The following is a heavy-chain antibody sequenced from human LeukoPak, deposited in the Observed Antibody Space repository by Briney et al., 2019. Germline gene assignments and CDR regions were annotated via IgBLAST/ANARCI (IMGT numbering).Heavy chain of an antibody. Sequence: GASVKVSCKASGYTFTGYYMHWVRQAPGQGLEWMGWINPNSGGTNYAQKFQGRVTMTRDTSISTAYMELSRLRSDDTAVYYCARDLESSGYYSSFDCWGQGTLVTVSS. CDR1: GYTFTGYY. V-gene: IGHV1-2*02. CDR2: INPNSGGT. CDR3: ARDLESSGYYSSFDC. D-gene: IGHD3-22*01. J-gene: IGHJ4*02.